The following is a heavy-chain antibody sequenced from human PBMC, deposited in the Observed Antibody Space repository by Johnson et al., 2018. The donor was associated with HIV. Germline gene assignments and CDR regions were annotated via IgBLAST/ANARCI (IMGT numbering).Heavy chain of an antibody. V-gene: IGHV3-15*01. D-gene: IGHD3-22*01. Sequence: VQLVESGGGLVKPGGSLRLSCAASGFTFSNAWMSWVRQAPGKGLEWVGRIRSKTDGGTTDYAGSVKGRFTISRDNSKNTLSLQMNSLRVEDTAVYYCARVPSSGYYLDAFDIWGQGTMLTVSS. CDR1: GFTFSNAW. CDR3: ARVPSSGYYLDAFDI. J-gene: IGHJ3*02. CDR2: IRSKTDGGTT.